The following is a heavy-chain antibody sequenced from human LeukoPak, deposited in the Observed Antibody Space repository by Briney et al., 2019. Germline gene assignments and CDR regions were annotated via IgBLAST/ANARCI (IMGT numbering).Heavy chain of an antibody. CDR2: INHSGST. D-gene: IGHD6-13*01. CDR3: ARGLRHKSWYHPNWVGIEYFQH. CDR1: GGSFSGYY. V-gene: IGHV4-34*01. J-gene: IGHJ1*01. Sequence: SETLSLTCAVYGGSFSGYYWSWIRQPPGKGLEWIGEINHSGSTNYNPSLKSRVTISVDTSKNQFSLKLSSVTAADTAVYYCARGLRHKSWYHPNWVGIEYFQHWGQGTLVTVSS.